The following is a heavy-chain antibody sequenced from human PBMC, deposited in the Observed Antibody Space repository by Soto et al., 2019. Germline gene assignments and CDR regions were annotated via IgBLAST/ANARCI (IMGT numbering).Heavy chain of an antibody. CDR3: AREDYDFWSDYSSFWYYFDY. D-gene: IGHD3-3*01. CDR1: GFTFSSYS. Sequence: GGSLRLSFAASGFTFSSYSMNWFRQAPGKGLEWVSYISSSSSTIYYADSVKGRFTISRDNAKNSLYLQMNSLRDEDTAVYYCAREDYDFWSDYSSFWYYFDYWSQGTLVTVSS. V-gene: IGHV3-48*02. J-gene: IGHJ4*02. CDR2: ISSSSSTI.